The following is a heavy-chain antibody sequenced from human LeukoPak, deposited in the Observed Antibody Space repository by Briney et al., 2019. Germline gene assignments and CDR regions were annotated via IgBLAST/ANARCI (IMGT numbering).Heavy chain of an antibody. D-gene: IGHD5-18*01. Sequence: GGSLRLSCAASGFTFDDFAMHWVRQAPGKGLEWVSLISWNGGSTYYADSVKGRFTISRDNSKDSLYLQMNSLTIVDTALYYCAKDVGGGYSYGDYWGQGTLVTVSS. CDR3: AKDVGGGYSYGDY. CDR2: ISWNGGST. J-gene: IGHJ4*02. V-gene: IGHV3-43D*03. CDR1: GFTFDDFA.